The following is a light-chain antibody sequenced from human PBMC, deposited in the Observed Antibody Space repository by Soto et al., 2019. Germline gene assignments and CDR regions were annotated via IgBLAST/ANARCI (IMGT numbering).Light chain of an antibody. J-gene: IGKJ1*01. V-gene: IGKV1-5*01. Sequence: DIQMTQSPSTLSASVGDRVTITCRASQSVSTWLAWYQQKPGKAPKVLIYDASSLESGGPSRFSGSGSGTEFTLTISSLQPDDFATYYCQQYNNYWTFGQGTKVDIK. CDR3: QQYNNYWT. CDR1: QSVSTW. CDR2: DAS.